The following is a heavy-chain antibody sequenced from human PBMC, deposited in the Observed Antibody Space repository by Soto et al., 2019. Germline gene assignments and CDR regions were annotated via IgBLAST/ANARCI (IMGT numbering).Heavy chain of an antibody. Sequence: SETLSLTCTVSGGSISSYYWSWIRQPPGKGLEWIGYIYYSGSTYYSTSLKSRVTISVDTSKSQFSPNLSFVTAADTSVYYCATMGTPATGLYFFDYWGQGSLVTVSS. CDR2: IYYSGST. J-gene: IGHJ4*02. CDR3: ATMGTPATGLYFFDY. CDR1: GGSISSYY. V-gene: IGHV4-59*08. D-gene: IGHD2-15*01.